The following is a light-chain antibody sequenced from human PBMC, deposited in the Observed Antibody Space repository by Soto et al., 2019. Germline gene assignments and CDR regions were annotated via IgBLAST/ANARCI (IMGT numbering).Light chain of an antibody. CDR2: EGS. Sequence: QSALTQPASVSGSPGQSITISCTGTSSDVGSYNLVSWYQQHPGKAPKLMIYEGSKRPSGVSNRFSGSKSGNTASLTISGLQAEDEADYYCCSYAGSSTTHVVFGGGTKLTV. V-gene: IGLV2-23*01. CDR3: CSYAGSSTTHVV. CDR1: SSDVGSYNL. J-gene: IGLJ2*01.